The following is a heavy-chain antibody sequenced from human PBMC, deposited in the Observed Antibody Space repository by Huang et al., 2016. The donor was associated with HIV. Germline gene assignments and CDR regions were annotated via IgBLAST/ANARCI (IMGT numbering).Heavy chain of an antibody. V-gene: IGHV3-30*18. CDR3: AKGGSAAAVLDF. CDR1: GFTFSSYG. D-gene: IGHD6-13*01. J-gene: IGHJ4*02. CDR2: ISYDGKKK. Sequence: QVQLVESGGGVVQPGRSLRIFFAASGFTFSSYGMHWVRQAPGKGLGWGAVISYDGKKKYYADSGEGRFSISRDNSKTTVYLQLNSLRVEDTAVYYCAKGGSAAAVLDFWGQGTLVTVSS.